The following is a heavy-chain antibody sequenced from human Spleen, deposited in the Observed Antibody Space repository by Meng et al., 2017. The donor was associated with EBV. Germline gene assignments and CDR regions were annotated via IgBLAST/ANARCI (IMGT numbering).Heavy chain of an antibody. CDR3: ARDEYGDIPLDF. J-gene: IGHJ4*02. Sequence: QWPLVQSGAEVKDSVASGGVSCKSSGYTFTDSYIHWVRHAPGQGLEWMVWIDPKSGVPNYVQKFQGWVTMTRDTSISTVYMDLNRLTSDDTAVYYCARDEYGDIPLDFWGQGTLVTVSS. CDR2: IDPKSGVP. CDR1: GYTFTDSY. V-gene: IGHV1-2*04. D-gene: IGHD4-17*01.